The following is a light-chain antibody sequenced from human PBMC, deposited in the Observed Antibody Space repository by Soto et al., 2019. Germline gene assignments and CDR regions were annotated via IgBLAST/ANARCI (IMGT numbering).Light chain of an antibody. Sequence: QSALTQPPSASGSPGQSVTISCTGTSSDVGAYNYVSWYQQHAGKAPKLVIYEVTKRPSGVPDRFSGSKSANTAPLTVSGLQAEDEADYYCSSFASRNTWVFGGGTKLTVL. V-gene: IGLV2-8*01. CDR3: SSFASRNTWV. CDR2: EVT. CDR1: SSDVGAYNY. J-gene: IGLJ3*02.